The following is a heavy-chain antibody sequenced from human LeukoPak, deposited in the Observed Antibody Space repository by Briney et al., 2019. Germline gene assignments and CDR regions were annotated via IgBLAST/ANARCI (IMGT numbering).Heavy chain of an antibody. CDR3: ARGRKYSSSLFDY. J-gene: IGHJ4*02. CDR1: GFTFSSYS. D-gene: IGHD6-13*01. CDR2: ISSSSSTI. Sequence: GGSLRLSCAASGFTFSSYSMNWVRQAPGKGLEWVSYISSSSSTIYYADSVKGRFTISRDNAKNSLYLQMNSLRAEDTAVYYCARGRKYSSSLFDYWGQGTLVTVSS. V-gene: IGHV3-48*01.